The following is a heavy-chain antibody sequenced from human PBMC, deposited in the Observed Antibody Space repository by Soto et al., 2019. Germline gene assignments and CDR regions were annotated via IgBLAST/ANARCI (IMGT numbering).Heavy chain of an antibody. CDR3: AKDRGYDSSGYYYDAFDI. V-gene: IGHV3-30*18. D-gene: IGHD3-22*01. Sequence: QVQLVESGGGVVQPGRSLRLSCAASGFTFSSYGMHWVRQAPGKGLEWVAVISYDGSNKYYAYSVKGRFTISRDNTKNTLYLQMNSLRAEDTAVYYCAKDRGYDSSGYYYDAFDIWGQGTMVTVSS. J-gene: IGHJ3*02. CDR2: ISYDGSNK. CDR1: GFTFSSYG.